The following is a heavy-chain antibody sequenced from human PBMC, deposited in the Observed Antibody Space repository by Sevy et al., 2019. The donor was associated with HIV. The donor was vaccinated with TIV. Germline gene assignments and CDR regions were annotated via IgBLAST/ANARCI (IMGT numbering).Heavy chain of an antibody. V-gene: IGHV3-30*04. CDR1: GFTFSSFP. Sequence: GGSLRLSCAASGFTFSSFPIHWDRQAPGKGLEWVAIISYDGNNQHFAYSVKGRFTISRDNSKNTVYLHMNSLRTEDTAVYYCARLLPTRAFDIWGQGTMVTVSS. J-gene: IGHJ3*02. CDR2: ISYDGNNQ. CDR3: ARLLPTRAFDI.